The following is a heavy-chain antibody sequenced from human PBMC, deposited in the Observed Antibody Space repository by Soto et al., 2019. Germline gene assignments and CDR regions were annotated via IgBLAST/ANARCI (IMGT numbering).Heavy chain of an antibody. Sequence: GGSLRLSCAASGFTFSNHAMSWVRQAPGKGLEWVSAISGSGGSTYYADSVKGRFTISRDNSKNTLYLQMNSLRAEDTAVYYCAKVEDYDNFDYWGQGTQVTVSS. J-gene: IGHJ4*02. CDR3: AKVEDYDNFDY. V-gene: IGHV3-23*01. CDR2: ISGSGGST. D-gene: IGHD4-17*01. CDR1: GFTFSNHA.